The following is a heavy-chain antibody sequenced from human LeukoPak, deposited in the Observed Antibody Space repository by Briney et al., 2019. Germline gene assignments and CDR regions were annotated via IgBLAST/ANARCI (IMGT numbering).Heavy chain of an antibody. Sequence: GGSLRLSCTASGFTFGDYAMSWVRQAPGKGLEWVGFIRSKAYGGTTEYAASVKGRFTISRDDSKSIAYLQMNSLKTEDTAVYYCTRSKAYYYDSSGYSGHWGQGTLVTVSS. CDR3: TRSKAYYYDSSGYSGH. V-gene: IGHV3-49*04. CDR1: GFTFGDYA. D-gene: IGHD3-22*01. J-gene: IGHJ4*02. CDR2: IRSKAYGGTT.